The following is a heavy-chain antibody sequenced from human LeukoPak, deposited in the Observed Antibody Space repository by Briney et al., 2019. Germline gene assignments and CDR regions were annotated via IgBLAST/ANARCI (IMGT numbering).Heavy chain of an antibody. J-gene: IGHJ4*02. D-gene: IGHD3-22*01. V-gene: IGHV4-30-4*07. CDR2: IYYSGST. CDR3: ARAQGDSSGYYQKFKPPFDY. Sequence: PSETLSLTCAVSGGSISSGGYSWSWIRQPPGKGLEWIGYIYYSGSTYYNPSLKSRVTISVDTSKNQFSLKLSSVTAADTAVYYCARAQGDSSGYYQKFKPPFDYWGQGTLVTVSS. CDR1: GGSISSGGYS.